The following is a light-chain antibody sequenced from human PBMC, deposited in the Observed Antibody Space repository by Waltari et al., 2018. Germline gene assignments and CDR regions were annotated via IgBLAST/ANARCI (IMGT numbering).Light chain of an antibody. CDR1: HDINNY. CDR2: AAS. Sequence: DIQLTQSPSFLSXXXXXXXXXTCRASHDINNYLSWYQQKPGKAPKLLIYAASTLGSGVPSRFSGSGSGTEFTLTIRNLQPEDFATYSCQQLNSYIFTFGPGTKVDIK. CDR3: QQLNSYIFT. J-gene: IGKJ3*01. V-gene: IGKV1-9*01.